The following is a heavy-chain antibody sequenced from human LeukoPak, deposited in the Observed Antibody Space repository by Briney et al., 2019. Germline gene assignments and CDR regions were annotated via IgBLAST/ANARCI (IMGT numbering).Heavy chain of an antibody. Sequence: PGGSLRLSCAASGFTFSTYSMNWVRQAPGKGLEWVSYISSSSSTIYYADSVKGRFTISRDNAKNSLYLQMNSLRAEDTAVYYCARDQFSGWYHPSNNWFDPWGQGTLVTVSS. CDR3: ARDQFSGWYHPSNNWFDP. CDR2: ISSSSSTI. D-gene: IGHD6-19*01. CDR1: GFTFSTYS. J-gene: IGHJ5*02. V-gene: IGHV3-48*01.